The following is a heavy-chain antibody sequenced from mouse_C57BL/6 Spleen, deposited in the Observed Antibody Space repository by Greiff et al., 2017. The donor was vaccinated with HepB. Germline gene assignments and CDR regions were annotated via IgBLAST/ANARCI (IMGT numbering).Heavy chain of an antibody. CDR1: GYTFTSYG. CDR2: IYPRSGNT. J-gene: IGHJ2*01. CDR3: AREGAGFFDY. Sequence: QVQLKQSGAELARPGSSVKLSCKASGYTFTSYGISWVKQRTGQGLEWIGEIYPRSGNTYYNEKFKGKATLTADKSSSTAYMELRSLTSEDSAVYFCAREGAGFFDYWGQGTTLTVSS. V-gene: IGHV1-81*01.